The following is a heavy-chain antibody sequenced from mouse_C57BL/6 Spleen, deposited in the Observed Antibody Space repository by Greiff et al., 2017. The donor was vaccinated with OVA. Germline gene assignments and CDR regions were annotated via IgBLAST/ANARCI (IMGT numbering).Heavy chain of an antibody. CDR1: GFTFSSYA. J-gene: IGHJ4*01. CDR2: ISSGGDYI. V-gene: IGHV5-9-1*02. Sequence: DVMLVESGEGLVKPGGSLKLSCAASGFTFSSYAMSWVRQTPEKRLEWVAYISSGGDYIYYADTVKGRFTISRDNARNTLYLQMSSLKSEDTAMYYCTRGGYYGSGAMDYWGQGTSVTVSS. CDR3: TRGGYYGSGAMDY. D-gene: IGHD1-1*01.